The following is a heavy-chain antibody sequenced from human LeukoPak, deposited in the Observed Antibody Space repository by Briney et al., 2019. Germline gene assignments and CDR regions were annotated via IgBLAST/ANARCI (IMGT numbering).Heavy chain of an antibody. V-gene: IGHV4-34*01. CDR2: IDHSGGA. CDR3: ARRGQQLGLSHYYYYLDV. J-gene: IGHJ6*03. CDR1: GGSFSDYY. D-gene: IGHD6-13*01. Sequence: KASETLSLTCAVYGGSFSDYYWTWIRQPPGKGLEWIGEIDHSGGATYNPSLKSRVTVSVDTSKNQFSLKLTSATAADSAIYYCARRGQQLGLSHYYYYLDVWGKGTTVTVSS.